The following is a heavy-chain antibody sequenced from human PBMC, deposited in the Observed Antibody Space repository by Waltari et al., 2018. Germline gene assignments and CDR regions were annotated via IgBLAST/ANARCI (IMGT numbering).Heavy chain of an antibody. V-gene: IGHV4-59*01. Sequence: QVPLQESGPGLVKPSETLSLTCTVSGGSLSSYYWRWIRQPPGKGLEWIGYIYYSGSTNYNPSLKSRVTISVDTSKNQFSLKLSSVTAADTAVYYCARLSTIFGVGITGGWFDPWGQGTLVTVSS. CDR3: ARLSTIFGVGITGGWFDP. D-gene: IGHD3-3*01. CDR1: GGSLSSYY. CDR2: IYYSGST. J-gene: IGHJ5*02.